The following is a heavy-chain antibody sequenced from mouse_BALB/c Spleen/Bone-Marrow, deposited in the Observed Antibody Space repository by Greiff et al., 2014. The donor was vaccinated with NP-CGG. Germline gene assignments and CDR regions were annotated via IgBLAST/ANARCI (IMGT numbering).Heavy chain of an antibody. CDR3: AGNGYYGWIAY. CDR2: INPDSGTI. J-gene: IGHJ3*01. Sequence: EVQLQQSGGGLVQPGGSLKLSCAASGFDFSRYWMTWVRQAPGKGLEWIGEINPDSGTINYTPSLKDKFIISRDNAKNTLYLQMNKVRSEDTALYYCAGNGYYGWIAYWGQGTLVTVSA. V-gene: IGHV4-1*02. CDR1: GFDFSRYW. D-gene: IGHD2-3*01.